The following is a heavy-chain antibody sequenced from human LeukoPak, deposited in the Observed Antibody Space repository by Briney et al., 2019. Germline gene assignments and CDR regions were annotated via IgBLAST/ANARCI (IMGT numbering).Heavy chain of an antibody. Sequence: ASVTVSCKASGYTFTGYYMHWVRQAPGQGLEWMGRINPNSGGTNYAQKFQGRVTMTRDTSISTAYMELSRLRSDDTAVYYCARDASTLGVFDYWGQGTLVTVSS. CDR2: INPNSGGT. D-gene: IGHD3-16*01. CDR1: GYTFTGYY. CDR3: ARDASTLGVFDY. J-gene: IGHJ4*02. V-gene: IGHV1-2*06.